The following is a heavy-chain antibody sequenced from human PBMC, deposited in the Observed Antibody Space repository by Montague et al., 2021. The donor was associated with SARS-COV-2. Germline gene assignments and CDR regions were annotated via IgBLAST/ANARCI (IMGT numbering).Heavy chain of an antibody. J-gene: IGHJ4*02. D-gene: IGHD3-10*01. CDR1: GFTFPDYA. CDR3: AAATYGSIAY. CDR2: INWNGNSR. Sequence: SLRLSCAASGFTFPDYAMHWVRQAPGKGLEWVSGINWNGNSRGYADSVKGRFTISRDNAANSLFLQMSSLRPEDTALYYCAAATYGSIAYRGQGNLVTVSS. V-gene: IGHV3-9*01.